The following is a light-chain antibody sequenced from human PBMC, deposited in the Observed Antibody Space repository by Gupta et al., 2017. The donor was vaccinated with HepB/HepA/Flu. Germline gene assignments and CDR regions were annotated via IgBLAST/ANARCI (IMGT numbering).Light chain of an antibody. V-gene: IGKV3-11*01. CDR1: QSVSSY. CDR2: DAS. J-gene: IGKJ4*01. CDR3: QQQCNCPPLT. Sequence: LTQSPATLSLSPGERATLSCRASQSVSSYFSWCQQKTGRAPRLLINDASNRATGIPARFCGSGSGTDFSLPIISLEPQDFAVYYCQQQCNCPPLTFGQGTKVEIK.